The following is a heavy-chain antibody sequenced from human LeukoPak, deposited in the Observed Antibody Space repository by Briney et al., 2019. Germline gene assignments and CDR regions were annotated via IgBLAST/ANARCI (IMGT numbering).Heavy chain of an antibody. V-gene: IGHV4-39*01. D-gene: IGHD6-19*01. Sequence: SSETLSLTCTVSGGSISSSSYYWGWICQPPGKGLEWIGSIYYSGSTYYNPSLKSRVTISVDTSKNQFSLKLSSVTAADTAVYYCARIGYSSGWYATDYWGQGTLVTVSS. J-gene: IGHJ4*02. CDR1: GGSISSSSYY. CDR2: IYYSGST. CDR3: ARIGYSSGWYATDY.